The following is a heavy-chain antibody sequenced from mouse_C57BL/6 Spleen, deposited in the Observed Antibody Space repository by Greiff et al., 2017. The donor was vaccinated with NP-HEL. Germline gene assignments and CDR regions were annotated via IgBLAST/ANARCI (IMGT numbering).Heavy chain of an antibody. J-gene: IGHJ4*01. CDR1: GYTFTDYE. CDR3: TTFETYYYAMDY. CDR2: IDPETGGT. V-gene: IGHV1-15*01. Sequence: VQLQQSGAELVRPGASVTLSCKASGYTFTDYEMHWVKQTPVHGLEWIGAIDPETGGTAYNQKFKGKAILTADKSSSTAYMELRSLTSEDSAVYYCTTFETYYYAMDYWGQGTSVTVSS.